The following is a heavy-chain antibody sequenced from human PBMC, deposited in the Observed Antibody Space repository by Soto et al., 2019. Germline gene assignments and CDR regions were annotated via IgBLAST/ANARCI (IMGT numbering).Heavy chain of an antibody. CDR2: IYYSGST. Sequence: QVQLQESGPGLVKPSQTLSLTCTVSGGSISSGGYYWSWIRQHPGKGLEWIGYIYYSGSTYYNPSLKSRVTISVATSKNQFSLKLSSVTAADTAVYYCAREVIAGEYYFDYWGQGTLVTVSS. V-gene: IGHV4-31*03. CDR3: AREVIAGEYYFDY. D-gene: IGHD6-13*01. CDR1: GGSISSGGYY. J-gene: IGHJ4*02.